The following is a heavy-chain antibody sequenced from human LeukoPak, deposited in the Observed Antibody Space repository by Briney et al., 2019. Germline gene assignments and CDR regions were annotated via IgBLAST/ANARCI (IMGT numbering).Heavy chain of an antibody. D-gene: IGHD3-16*01. CDR2: IVYDGSNK. Sequence: GGSLRLSCAASGYTFSNYDMHWVRQAPGKGLEWVAFIVYDGSNKYYADSVKGRFTMSRDISKNTLYLQLNSLRAEDTAMYYCARGLRTAAGYAYTFDIWGQGTMVTVSS. V-gene: IGHV3-30*02. CDR3: ARGLRTAAGYAYTFDI. J-gene: IGHJ3*02. CDR1: GYTFSNYD.